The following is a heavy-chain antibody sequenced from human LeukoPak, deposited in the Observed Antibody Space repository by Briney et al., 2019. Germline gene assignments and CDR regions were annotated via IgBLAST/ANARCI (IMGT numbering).Heavy chain of an antibody. V-gene: IGHV3-33*01. CDR3: ARGPRGVGEMKTYYFDQ. D-gene: IGHD3-16*01. Sequence: GGSLRLSCAASGFTFSSYGMHWVRQAPGKGLEWVAVIWYDGSNKFYAGSVKGRFTISRDNSKNTLYLQMNNLRAEDTAVYYCARGPRGVGEMKTYYFDQWGQGTLVTVSS. CDR1: GFTFSSYG. J-gene: IGHJ4*02. CDR2: IWYDGSNK.